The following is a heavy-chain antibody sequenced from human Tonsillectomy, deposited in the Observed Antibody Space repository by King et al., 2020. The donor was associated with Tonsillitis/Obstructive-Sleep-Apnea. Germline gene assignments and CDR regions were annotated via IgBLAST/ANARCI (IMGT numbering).Heavy chain of an antibody. J-gene: IGHJ4*02. CDR3: ARGRRGYSYGSPNFDY. CDR1: GGSFSGYY. Sequence: VQLPQWGAGLLKPSETLSLTCAVYGGSFSGYYWSWIRQPPGKGLEWIGEINHSGSTTYNPSLKSRVTISVDTSKNQFSLKLSSVTAADTAVYYCARGRRGYSYGSPNFDYWGQGTLVTVSS. V-gene: IGHV4-34*01. CDR2: INHSGST. D-gene: IGHD5-18*01.